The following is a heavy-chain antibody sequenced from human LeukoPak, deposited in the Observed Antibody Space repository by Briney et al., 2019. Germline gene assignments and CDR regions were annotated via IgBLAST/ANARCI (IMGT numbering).Heavy chain of an antibody. D-gene: IGHD6-19*01. CDR1: GYSINTGDY. Sequence: PSETLSLTCTVSGYSINTGDYWGWIRQPPGKGLEWIGSIYHSGSTYYNPSLKSRVTISVDTSKNQFSLKLSSVTAADTAVYYCARRGLGSGWLSYDYWGQGTLVTVSS. CDR2: IYHSGST. V-gene: IGHV4-38-2*02. CDR3: ARRGLGSGWLSYDY. J-gene: IGHJ4*02.